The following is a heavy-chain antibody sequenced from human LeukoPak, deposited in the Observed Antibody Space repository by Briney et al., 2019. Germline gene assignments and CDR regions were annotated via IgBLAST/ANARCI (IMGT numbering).Heavy chain of an antibody. Sequence: PGGSLRLSCAASGFTFSSYGMHWVRQAPGKGLEWVAVIWYGGSNKYYADSVKGRFTISRDNSKNTLYLQMNSLRAEDTAVYYCAKDGGDWFDPWGQGTLVTVSS. D-gene: IGHD3-10*01. J-gene: IGHJ5*02. CDR2: IWYGGSNK. V-gene: IGHV3-30*02. CDR1: GFTFSSYG. CDR3: AKDGGDWFDP.